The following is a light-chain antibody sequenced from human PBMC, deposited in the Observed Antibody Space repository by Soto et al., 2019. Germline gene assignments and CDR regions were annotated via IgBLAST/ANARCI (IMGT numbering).Light chain of an antibody. CDR1: QSISTW. V-gene: IGKV1-5*01. CDR2: DAS. CDR3: QHYNSYGT. Sequence: DSQMTQSPSTLSASVGDRVTITCRASQSISTWLAWYQQKPGKAPKLLIYDASSLQSGVPSRLSGSGSGTEFTLTISSLQPDDFATYYCQHYNSYGTFGQGTKVDIK. J-gene: IGKJ1*01.